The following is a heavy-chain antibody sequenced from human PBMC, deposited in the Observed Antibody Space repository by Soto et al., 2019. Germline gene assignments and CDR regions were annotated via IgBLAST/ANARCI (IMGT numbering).Heavy chain of an antibody. J-gene: IGHJ3*01. CDR3: AILGFCSSGARYLNDAFDF. D-gene: IGHD2-8*02. CDR1: GATFSNYA. V-gene: IGHV1-69*15. CDR2: IIPIFRST. Sequence: QVQLEQSGADVKKPGSSVKVSCKASGATFSNYAISWVRQAPGQGLEWMGRIIPIFRSTNYAQKFQGRVTITADESTRTAYMELSSLRSEDTAMYYCAILGFCSSGARYLNDAFDFWGQGTMVTVSS.